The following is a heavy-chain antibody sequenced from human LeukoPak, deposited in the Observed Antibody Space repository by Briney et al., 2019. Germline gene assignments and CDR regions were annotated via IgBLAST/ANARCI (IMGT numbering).Heavy chain of an antibody. J-gene: IGHJ4*02. CDR1: GFTFSSYW. D-gene: IGHD2-15*01. CDR2: INQDGSEK. CDR3: ASRSSVAASGPG. Sequence: PGGSLRLSCAASGFTFSSYWMSWVRQAPGKGLEWVANINQDGSEKYYVDSVKGRLTISRDNAKNSLYLQMSSLRAEDTALYYCASRSSVAASGPGWGQGTLVTVSS. V-gene: IGHV3-7*01.